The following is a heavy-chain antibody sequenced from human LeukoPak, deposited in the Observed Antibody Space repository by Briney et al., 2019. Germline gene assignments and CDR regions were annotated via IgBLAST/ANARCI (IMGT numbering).Heavy chain of an antibody. J-gene: IGHJ4*02. V-gene: IGHV4-61*02. CDR3: ARGTIGVADAFDY. D-gene: IGHD6-19*01. Sequence: SETLSLTCTVSGGSIRSGTYYWSWIRQPAGKGLEWIGRIYTSGSTKYSPSLQSRVTISVDTSKNQSSLKLSSVTAADTAVYYCARGTIGVADAFDYWGQGTLVTVSS. CDR1: GGSIRSGTYY. CDR2: IYTSGST.